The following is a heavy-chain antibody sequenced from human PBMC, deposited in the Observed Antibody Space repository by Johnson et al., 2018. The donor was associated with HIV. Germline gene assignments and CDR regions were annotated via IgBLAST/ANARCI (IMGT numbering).Heavy chain of an antibody. J-gene: IGHJ3*02. CDR3: AKARSLLDYGGFDAFDI. D-gene: IGHD4-23*01. CDR2: IDSSGSGI. V-gene: IGHV3-23*04. CDR1: GFTFSSYA. Sequence: MQLVESGGGVVQPGGSLRLSCAASGFTFSSYAMSWIRQAPGKGLEWVPYIDSSGSGIYYADSVKGRFTISRDNSKNTLYLQMNSLRAEDTAVYYCAKARSLLDYGGFDAFDIWGQGTLVIVSS.